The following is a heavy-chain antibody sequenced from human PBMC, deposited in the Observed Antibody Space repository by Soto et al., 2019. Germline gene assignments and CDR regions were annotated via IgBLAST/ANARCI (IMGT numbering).Heavy chain of an antibody. D-gene: IGHD6-19*01. J-gene: IGHJ6*02. CDR3: ARDREAGYNFYYGMDV. CDR1: GADINTYS. V-gene: IGHV4-4*07. CDR2: IYTSASI. Sequence: SETLSLTSSFSGADINTYSWTWIRQPAGKGLEWIGRIYTSASINYNPSLRGRVTLSVDTSTNQVSLKLASVTAADTAVYYCARDREAGYNFYYGMDVWGQGTTVTVSS.